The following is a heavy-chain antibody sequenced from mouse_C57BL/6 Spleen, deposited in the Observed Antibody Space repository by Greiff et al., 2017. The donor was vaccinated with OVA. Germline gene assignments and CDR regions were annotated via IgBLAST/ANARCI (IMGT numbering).Heavy chain of an antibody. Sequence: QVQLQQPGAELVMPGASVKLSCKASGYTFTSYWMHWVKQRPGQGLEWIGEIDPSDSYTNYNQKFKGKSTLTVDKSSSTAYMQLSSLTSEDSAVYYCARKRDGYGDYWGQGTTLTGSS. CDR2: IDPSDSYT. V-gene: IGHV1-69*01. J-gene: IGHJ2*01. CDR1: GYTFTSYW. D-gene: IGHD2-2*01. CDR3: ARKRDGYGDY.